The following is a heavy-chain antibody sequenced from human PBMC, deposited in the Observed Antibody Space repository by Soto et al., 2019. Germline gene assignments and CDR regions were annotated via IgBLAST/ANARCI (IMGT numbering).Heavy chain of an antibody. V-gene: IGHV4-59*01. J-gene: IGHJ4*02. D-gene: IGHD3-22*01. CDR1: GGSISSYY. CDR3: ARGWRAGYYDSSGYYFDY. CDR2: IYYSGST. Sequence: SETLSLTCTVSGGSISSYYWSWIRQPPGKGLEWIGYIYYSGSTNYNPSLKSRVTISVDTSKNQFSLKLSSVTAADTAVYYCARGWRAGYYDSSGYYFDYWGQGTLVTVSS.